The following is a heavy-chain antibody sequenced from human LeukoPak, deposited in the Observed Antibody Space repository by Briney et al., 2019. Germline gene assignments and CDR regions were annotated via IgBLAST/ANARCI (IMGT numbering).Heavy chain of an antibody. Sequence: GGSLRLSCAASGFTFSSYGMHWVRQAPGTGLEWVSTLRGNGDTAYNADSVKGRFTISRDNSKNTVYLQMNILRVEDTAIYYCARGQELDDGVFDSWGQGTLVTVSA. D-gene: IGHD1-1*01. CDR1: GFTFSSYG. V-gene: IGHV3-23*01. CDR2: LRGNGDTA. CDR3: ARGQELDDGVFDS. J-gene: IGHJ4*02.